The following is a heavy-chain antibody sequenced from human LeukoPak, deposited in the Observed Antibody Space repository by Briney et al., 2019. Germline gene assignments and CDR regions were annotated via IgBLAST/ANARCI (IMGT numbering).Heavy chain of an antibody. V-gene: IGHV4-61*02. CDR2: IYTSGST. CDR1: GGSISSGSYY. D-gene: IGHD3-16*01. J-gene: IGHJ4*02. Sequence: SETLYLTCTVSGGSISSGSYYWSWIRQPAGKGLEWIGRIYTSGSTNYNPSLKSRVTISVDTSKNQFSLKLSSVTAADTAVYYCARGGGYDTYYYFDYWGQGTLVTVSS. CDR3: ARGGGYDTYYYFDY.